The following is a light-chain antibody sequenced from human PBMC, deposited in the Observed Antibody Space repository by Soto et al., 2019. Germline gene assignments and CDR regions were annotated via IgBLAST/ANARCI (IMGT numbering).Light chain of an antibody. CDR1: QDIHNY. Sequence: AVLLTQSPSSFSASTGDRATITCRASQDIHNYLAWYQQVPGKAPKLLLYAASILQTGVPSRFSGSGSGTDFTLTIDGLQSEDFATYFCQQYYNYPWKFGQGTQVEI. CDR3: QQYYNYPWK. V-gene: IGKV1-8*01. CDR2: AAS. J-gene: IGKJ1*01.